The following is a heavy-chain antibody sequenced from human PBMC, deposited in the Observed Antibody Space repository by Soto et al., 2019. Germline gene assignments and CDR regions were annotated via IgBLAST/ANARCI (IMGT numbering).Heavy chain of an antibody. CDR2: IRSKANNYAT. CDR3: TRRGYNSGSYDDYFDH. D-gene: IGHD6-19*01. J-gene: IGHJ4*02. CDR1: GFTFSGSA. Sequence: GGSLRLSCAASGFTFSGSAMQWVRQASGKGLEWVGRIRSKANNYATEHAASVKGRFTISRDDSKNTAYLQMNSLKIEDTAVYYCTRRGYNSGSYDDYFDHWGQGTLVTVSS. V-gene: IGHV3-73*01.